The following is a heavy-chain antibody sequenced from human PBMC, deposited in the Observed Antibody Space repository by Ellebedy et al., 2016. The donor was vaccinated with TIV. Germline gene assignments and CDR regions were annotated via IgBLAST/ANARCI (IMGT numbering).Heavy chain of an antibody. CDR1: GFTSSSYL. D-gene: IGHD1-26*01. Sequence: PGGSLRLSCVASGFTSSSYLMRWVRQAPGNGLEWVAGIKQDGSVKDYLDSVEGRFTISRDNAKNSLYLQMDSLRVEDTGVYYCATQWELYDWGQGTPVTVSS. V-gene: IGHV3-7*01. CDR2: IKQDGSVK. J-gene: IGHJ4*02. CDR3: ATQWELYD.